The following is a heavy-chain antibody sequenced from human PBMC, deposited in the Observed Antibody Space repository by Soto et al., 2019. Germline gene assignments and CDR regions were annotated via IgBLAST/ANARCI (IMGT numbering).Heavy chain of an antibody. CDR3: ARGLGGYGDYGGRDY. CDR1: GGSFSGYY. V-gene: IGHV4-34*01. D-gene: IGHD4-17*01. J-gene: IGHJ4*02. Sequence: SETLSLTGAVYGGSFSGYYWSWIRQPPGKGLEWIGEINHSGSTNYNPSLKSRVTISVDTSKNQFSLKLRSVTTADTDVYYCARGLGGYGDYGGRDYWGQGTLVTVSS. CDR2: INHSGST.